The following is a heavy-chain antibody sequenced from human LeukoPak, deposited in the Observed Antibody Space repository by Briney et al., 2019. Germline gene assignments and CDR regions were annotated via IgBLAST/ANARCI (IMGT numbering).Heavy chain of an antibody. V-gene: IGHV4-61*02. CDR2: IYTSGST. Sequence: SQTLSLTCTVSGDPMSSDIYYWNWVRQPAGKGLEWIGRIYTSGSTNYNPSLKSRVTISVDTSKNQFSLKLSSVTAADTAVYYCAVTYSSGWYYFDYWGQGTLVTVSS. D-gene: IGHD6-19*01. CDR3: AVTYSSGWYYFDY. J-gene: IGHJ4*02. CDR1: GDPMSSDIYY.